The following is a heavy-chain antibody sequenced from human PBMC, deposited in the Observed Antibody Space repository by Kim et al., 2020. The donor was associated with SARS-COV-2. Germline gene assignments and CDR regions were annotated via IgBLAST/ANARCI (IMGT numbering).Heavy chain of an antibody. CDR3: ARVTRITMVRGVITWFDP. J-gene: IGHJ5*02. Sequence: LKSRVTISVDTSKNQFSLKLSSVTAADTAVYYCARVTRITMVRGVITWFDPWGQGTLVTVSS. D-gene: IGHD3-10*01. V-gene: IGHV4-59*01.